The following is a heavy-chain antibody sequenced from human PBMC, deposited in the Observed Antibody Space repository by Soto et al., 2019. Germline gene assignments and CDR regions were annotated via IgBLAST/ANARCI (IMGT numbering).Heavy chain of an antibody. CDR1: GYTFTSYG. J-gene: IGHJ6*02. D-gene: IGHD2-2*01. Sequence: QVQLVQSGGEVRKPGASVTVSCKASGYTFTSYGISWVRQAPGQGLEWMGWISGYNGKTNYAQKVQDRVTMTTDTSTSTVYWELRRLRFDDTAVYYCAREGAVPSYYCGMDVWGQGTTVTVSS. CDR2: ISGYNGKT. V-gene: IGHV1-18*01. CDR3: AREGAVPSYYCGMDV.